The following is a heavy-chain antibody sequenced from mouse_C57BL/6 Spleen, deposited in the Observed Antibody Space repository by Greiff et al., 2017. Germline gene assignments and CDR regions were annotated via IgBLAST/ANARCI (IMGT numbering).Heavy chain of an antibody. V-gene: IGHV1-69*01. CDR2: IDPSDSYT. D-gene: IGHD1-1*01. J-gene: IGHJ2*01. Sequence: QVQLQQPGAELVMPGASVKLSCKASGYTFTSYWMHWVKQRPGQGLEWIGEIDPSDSYTNYNQKLKGKSTLTVDKSSSTAYMQLSSLTSEDSAVYYCARRDYGSLYYFDYWGQGTTLTVSS. CDR1: GYTFTSYW. CDR3: ARRDYGSLYYFDY.